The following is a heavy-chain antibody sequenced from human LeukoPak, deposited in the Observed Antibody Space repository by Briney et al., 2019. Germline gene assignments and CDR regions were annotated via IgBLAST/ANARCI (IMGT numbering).Heavy chain of an antibody. CDR2: ISYDGSNK. J-gene: IGHJ4*02. CDR3: AKSPPVNYYGSGSYYNEGIDY. D-gene: IGHD3-10*01. Sequence: GRSLRLSCAASGFTFSSYGMHWVRQAPGKGLEWVAVISYDGSNKYYADSVKGRFTISRDNSKNTLYLQMNSLRAEDTAVYYCAKSPPVNYYGSGSYYNEGIDYWGQGTLVTVSS. V-gene: IGHV3-30*18. CDR1: GFTFSSYG.